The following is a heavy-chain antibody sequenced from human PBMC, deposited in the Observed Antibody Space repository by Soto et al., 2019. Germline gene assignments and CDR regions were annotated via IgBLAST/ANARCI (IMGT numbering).Heavy chain of an antibody. CDR2: IGTLHDT. V-gene: IGHV3-13*01. CDR1: GFTFSASD. Sequence: EVQLVESGGGLVQPGGSLRLSCAASGFTFSASDMHWVRQATGKGLAWVAAIGTLHDTYYPDSVKGRFTISRENAKNSLYPQKNRLRAGDTAWYYCGRTASYRHGGGGWFDPWGQGTLVTVSS. J-gene: IGHJ5*02. CDR3: GRTASYRHGGGGWFDP. D-gene: IGHD3-16*01.